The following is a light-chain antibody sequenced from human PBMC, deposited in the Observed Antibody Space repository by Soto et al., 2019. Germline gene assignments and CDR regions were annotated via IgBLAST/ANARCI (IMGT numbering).Light chain of an antibody. J-gene: IGKJ5*01. V-gene: IGKV3-20*01. CDR1: QSVDIN. CDR2: GAS. CDR3: QQYGSSHT. Sequence: EIVLTQSPATLSVSPGERVTLSCRASQSVDINLAWYQQKPGRAPRLLIYGASSRATGIPDRFSGSGSGTDFTLTISRLEPEDFAVYYCQQYGSSHTFGQGTRLE.